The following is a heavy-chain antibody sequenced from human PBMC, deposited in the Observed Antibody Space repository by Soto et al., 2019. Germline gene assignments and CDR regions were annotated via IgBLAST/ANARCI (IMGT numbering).Heavy chain of an antibody. CDR1: GGSVSSSNYY. Sequence: QLQLQESGPGLVKPSETLSLTCTVSGGSVSSSNYYWGWIRQSPGKGLEWIGSIYYSGSTYYNPSRESRVTISVDKSKNQFSLKVISVTDADTSVYYCARLEGLATISYYFDYWGQGTLVTVSS. V-gene: IGHV4-39*01. J-gene: IGHJ4*02. D-gene: IGHD3-9*01. CDR2: IYYSGST. CDR3: ARLEGLATISYYFDY.